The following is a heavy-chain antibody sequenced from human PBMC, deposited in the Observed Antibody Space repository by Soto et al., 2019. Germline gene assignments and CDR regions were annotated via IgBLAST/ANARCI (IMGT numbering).Heavy chain of an antibody. CDR3: ARHDYGSGSRL. CDR1: GDSISGYY. CDR2: ISYSGST. Sequence: QVQLQESGPGLVKPSETLSLTCTVSGDSISGYYWTWVRQPPGKGLEWIGCISYSGSTKYNPSLKSRVSISVDTSQNQFSLKLTSVTAADTAVYYCARHDYGSGSRLWGQGTLVTVSS. D-gene: IGHD3-10*01. V-gene: IGHV4-59*08. J-gene: IGHJ4*02.